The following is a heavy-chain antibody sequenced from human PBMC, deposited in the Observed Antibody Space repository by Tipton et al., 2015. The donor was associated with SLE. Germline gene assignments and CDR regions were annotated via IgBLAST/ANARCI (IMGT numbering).Heavy chain of an antibody. V-gene: IGHV3-30*02. CDR2: IRHDGSNK. Sequence: SGLTFTSSGMHWVRQAPGKGLEWVAFIRHDGSNKYYADSVEGRFTISRDNSRDTVSLQMDSLRADDTAVYYCAKDKGTYFFDYWGHGALVTVSS. CDR3: AKDKGTYFFDY. J-gene: IGHJ4*01. CDR1: GLTFTSSG.